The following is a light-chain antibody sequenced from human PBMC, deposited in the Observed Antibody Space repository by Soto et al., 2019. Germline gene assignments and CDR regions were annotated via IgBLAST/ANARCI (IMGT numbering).Light chain of an antibody. CDR3: QQRTNPLT. Sequence: EIVLTPVPASPSLSPGERATLSCRASQSVSSYLAWYQQKPGQAPRLLIYDASNGATGIPARFSGSGSGTDFTLTISSLEPEDFAVYYCQQRTNPLTFGGGTKVDIK. CDR1: QSVSSY. CDR2: DAS. J-gene: IGKJ4*01. V-gene: IGKV3-11*01.